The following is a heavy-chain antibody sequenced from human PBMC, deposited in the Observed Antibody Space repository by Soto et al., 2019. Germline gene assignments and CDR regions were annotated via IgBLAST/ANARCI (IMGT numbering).Heavy chain of an antibody. J-gene: IGHJ4*02. CDR1: GHTFTDYF. CDR2: INPRSGDT. D-gene: IGHD6-13*01. CDR3: ARRDCYNSNCYSNGVAR. V-gene: IGHV1-46*03. Sequence: QVHLVQSGVEVRMPAASVKASCKASGHTFTDYFMHWVRQAPGQGLEWMAIINPRSGDTGYAQKLQGRVIMTTDASTSTVYMELSGLTSEDTAIDYCARRDCYNSNCYSNGVARWGQGTLVTVSS.